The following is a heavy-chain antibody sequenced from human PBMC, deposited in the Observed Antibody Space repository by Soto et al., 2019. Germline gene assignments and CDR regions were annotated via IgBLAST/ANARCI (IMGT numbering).Heavy chain of an antibody. CDR3: ARSTYYYDSSGYYYFEYYGMDV. Sequence: ASVKVSCKASGYTFTSYAMHWVRQAPGQRLEWMGWINAGNGNTKYSQKFQGRVTITRDTSASTAYMELSSLRSEDTAVYYCARSTYYYDSSGYYYFEYYGMDVWGQGTTVTVSS. CDR2: INAGNGNT. V-gene: IGHV1-3*01. CDR1: GYTFTSYA. D-gene: IGHD3-22*01. J-gene: IGHJ6*02.